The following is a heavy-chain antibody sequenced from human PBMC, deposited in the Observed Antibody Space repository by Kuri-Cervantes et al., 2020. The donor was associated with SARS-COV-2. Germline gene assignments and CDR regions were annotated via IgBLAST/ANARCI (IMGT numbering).Heavy chain of an antibody. J-gene: IGHJ4*02. CDR3: ARLSGSQGYYFDC. CDR1: GGSVSGYY. CDR2: VSYTGNT. V-gene: IGHV4-59*02. D-gene: IGHD1-26*01. Sequence: SETLSLTCTVSGGSVSGYYWSWIRQPPGKGLEWIGYVSYTGNTYYNPSLKSRVAVSVETTKNQFSLNLRSVTAADTAVYYCARLSGSQGYYFDCWGQGTLVTVSS.